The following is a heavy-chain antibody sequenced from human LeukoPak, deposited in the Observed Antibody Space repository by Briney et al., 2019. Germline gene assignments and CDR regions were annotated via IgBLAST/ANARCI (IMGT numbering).Heavy chain of an antibody. Sequence: SETLSLTCSVSGGSISSYYWSWIRQPPGKGLEWIGYIYISRSTNYNPSRKSRATISVDTPKNQFSLKLSSVAAAATALYYCARLRVEAIFDYWGQGTLVTVSS. CDR3: ARLRVEAIFDY. CDR1: GGSISSYY. D-gene: IGHD1-1*01. CDR2: IYISRST. V-gene: IGHV4-4*09. J-gene: IGHJ4*02.